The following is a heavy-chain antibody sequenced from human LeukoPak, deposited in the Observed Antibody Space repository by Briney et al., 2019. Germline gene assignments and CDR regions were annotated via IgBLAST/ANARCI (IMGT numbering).Heavy chain of an antibody. CDR3: ARIGAVAGTVAY. CDR2: IYYSGST. D-gene: IGHD6-19*01. CDR1: GGSISSYY. J-gene: IGHJ4*02. Sequence: SETPSLTCTVSGGSISSYYWSWIRQPPGKGLEWIGYIYYSGSTNYNPSLKSRVTISVDTSKNQFSLKLSSVTAADTAVYYCARIGAVAGTVAYWGQGTLVTVSS. V-gene: IGHV4-59*01.